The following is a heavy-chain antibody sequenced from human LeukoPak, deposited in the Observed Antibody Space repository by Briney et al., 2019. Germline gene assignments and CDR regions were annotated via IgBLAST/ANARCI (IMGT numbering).Heavy chain of an antibody. CDR2: INHSGSA. CDR3: ALYVNPPPVLCGGDCCSPDHDY. CDR1: GGSFSGYY. V-gene: IGHV4-34*01. J-gene: IGHJ4*02. Sequence: SETLSLTCAVYGGSFSGYYWSWIRQPPGKGLEWIGEINHSGSANYNPSLKSRVTISVDTSKNQFSLKLSSVTAADTAVYYCALYVNPPPVLCGGDCCSPDHDYWGQGTLVTVSS. D-gene: IGHD2-21*02.